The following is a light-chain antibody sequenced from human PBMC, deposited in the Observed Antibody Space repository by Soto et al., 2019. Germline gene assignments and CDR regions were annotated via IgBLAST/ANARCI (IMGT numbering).Light chain of an antibody. CDR3: YSFARGSPLV. V-gene: IGLV2-23*01. J-gene: IGLJ3*02. Sequence: QSALTQPAAVSGSPGQSITISCTGTSSDVGSYNLVSWYQQHQGNAPKLMIYEGSKRHSGVSNRFFVSKPGNTASLPNSGLPDEDEPDYYCYSFARGSPLVFGGGTTLTAL. CDR1: SSDVGSYNL. CDR2: EGS.